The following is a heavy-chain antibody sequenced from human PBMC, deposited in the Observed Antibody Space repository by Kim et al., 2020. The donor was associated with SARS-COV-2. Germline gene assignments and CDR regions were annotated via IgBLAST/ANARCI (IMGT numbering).Heavy chain of an antibody. V-gene: IGHV1-46*01. Sequence: RYAQQCQGIVALTRDTSTSTVYMELSSLRSEDTAVYYCARSVVGPYGMDVWGQGTTVTVSS. J-gene: IGHJ6*02. CDR3: ARSVVGPYGMDV.